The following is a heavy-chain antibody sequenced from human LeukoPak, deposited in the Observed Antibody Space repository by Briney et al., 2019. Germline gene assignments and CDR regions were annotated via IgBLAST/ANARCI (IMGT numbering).Heavy chain of an antibody. J-gene: IGHJ4*02. CDR2: IKDDGSGK. CDR3: ARDSHYSSDC. V-gene: IGHV3-7*05. Sequence: GGSLRLSCAASGYTFSSYWMSWVRQAPGKGLEWVANIKDDGSGKYYVDSAKGRFTISRDNAKHSLYLQLNSLRLEHTAVCFCARDSHYSSDCWGEGALVTVSS. CDR1: GYTFSSYW. D-gene: IGHD2-21*01.